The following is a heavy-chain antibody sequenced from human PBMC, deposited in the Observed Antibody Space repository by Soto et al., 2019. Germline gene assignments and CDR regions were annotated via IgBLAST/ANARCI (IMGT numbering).Heavy chain of an antibody. CDR1: GGSISSGGYY. V-gene: IGHV4-31*03. J-gene: IGHJ5*02. Sequence: QVQLQESGPGLVKPSQTLSLTCTVSGGSISSGGYYWSWIRQHPGKGLEWLGYIYYSGSTYYNPSLKSRITISVDTSKSQFSLKLSSVTAADTAVYYCASYGSGSYYAGDNWFDPWGQGTLVTVSS. D-gene: IGHD3-10*01. CDR3: ASYGSGSYYAGDNWFDP. CDR2: IYYSGST.